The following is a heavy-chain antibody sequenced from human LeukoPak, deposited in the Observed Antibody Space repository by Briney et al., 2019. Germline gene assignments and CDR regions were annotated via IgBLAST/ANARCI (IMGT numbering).Heavy chain of an antibody. D-gene: IGHD2-2*01. J-gene: IGHJ4*02. CDR2: LKEDGGEE. CDR1: GFTFSNYW. Sequence: GGSLRLSCRASGFTFSNYWMTWVRQAPGKGLEWVANLKEDGGEENFVDSVKGRFTISRDNAKNSLYLQMNSLRVDDTAVYYCARVDCSSTSCYEFDYWGQGTLVTVSS. CDR3: ARVDCSSTSCYEFDY. V-gene: IGHV3-7*01.